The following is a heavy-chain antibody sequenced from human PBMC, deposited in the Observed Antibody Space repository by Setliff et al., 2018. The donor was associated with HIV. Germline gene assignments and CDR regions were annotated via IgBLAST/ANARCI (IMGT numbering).Heavy chain of an antibody. CDR2: IYWNDDK. D-gene: IGHD3-10*01. Sequence: SGPTLVNPTQTLTLTCTFSGFSLSTGGVGVGWIRQPPGKALEWLALIYWNDDKRYSPSLKTRLTITKDTSKNRVVLTVTNMDPVDTATYYCARHYYYGSGSYYKRDAFDIWGQGTMVTVSS. CDR1: GFSLSTGGVG. J-gene: IGHJ3*02. CDR3: ARHYYYGSGSYYKRDAFDI. V-gene: IGHV2-5*01.